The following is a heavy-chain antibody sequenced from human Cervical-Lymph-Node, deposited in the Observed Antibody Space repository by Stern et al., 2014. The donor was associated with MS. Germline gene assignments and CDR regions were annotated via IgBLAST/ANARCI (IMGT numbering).Heavy chain of an antibody. J-gene: IGHJ4*02. CDR1: GGTFSSSD. Sequence: VQLVESGGEVQKPGSLGKVSCRASGGTFSSSDISWVRQAPGQGLEWMGVIIPIIETANYAQKYQGRVTITADESTSTAYMELSSLRSEDTAIYYCALGGFGHYFEYWGQGTLVTVSS. V-gene: IGHV1-69*01. D-gene: IGHD3-10*01. CDR2: IIPIIETA. CDR3: ALGGFGHYFEY.